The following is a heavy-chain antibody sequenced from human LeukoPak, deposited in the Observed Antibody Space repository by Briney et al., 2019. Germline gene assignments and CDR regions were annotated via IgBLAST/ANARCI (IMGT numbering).Heavy chain of an antibody. D-gene: IGHD6-19*01. CDR1: GDSVSRTSYYY. CDR2: IYSSGSA. Sequence: SETLSLTCLVSGDSVSRTSYYYWSWIRQPPEKGLEWIGNIYSSGSANYNPSLKSRVTMSVDTSNNRFSLKLSSVTAADSAVYYCARFKSSGWYYFDYWGQGTLVTVSS. V-gene: IGHV4-61*01. J-gene: IGHJ4*02. CDR3: ARFKSSGWYYFDY.